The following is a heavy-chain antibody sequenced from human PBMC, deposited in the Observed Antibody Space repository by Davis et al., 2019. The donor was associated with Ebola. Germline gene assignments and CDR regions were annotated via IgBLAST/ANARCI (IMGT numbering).Heavy chain of an antibody. CDR1: GDSISSDSYY. V-gene: IGHV4-61*01. J-gene: IGHJ3*02. CDR3: ATTQDDNWNDVAFDI. D-gene: IGHD1-1*01. CDR2: ISHSGGT. Sequence: SETLSLTCTVSGDSISSDSYYWGWIRQPPGKGLEWIGYISHSGGTYYNPSLKSRVTISVDTSKNQFSLNLSSVTAADTAVYYCATTQDDNWNDVAFDIWGQGTVVTVSS.